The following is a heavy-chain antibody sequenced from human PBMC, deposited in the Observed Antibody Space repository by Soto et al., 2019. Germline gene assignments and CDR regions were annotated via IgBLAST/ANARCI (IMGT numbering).Heavy chain of an antibody. CDR3: ARSTGGYSYGFGWFDP. Sequence: QLQLQESGPGLVKPSETVSLTCTVSGGSISSSSYYWGWIRQPPGKGLEWIGSIDHRGSTYYNASLKSGVTISVGTSKNQFSLELSSVTAADTAVYYCARSTGGYSYGFGWFDPWGQGTLVTVSS. J-gene: IGHJ5*02. CDR1: GGSISSSSYY. V-gene: IGHV4-39*01. D-gene: IGHD5-18*01. CDR2: IDHRGST.